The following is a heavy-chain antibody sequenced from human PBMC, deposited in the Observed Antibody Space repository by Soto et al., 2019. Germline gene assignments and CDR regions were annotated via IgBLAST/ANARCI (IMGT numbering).Heavy chain of an antibody. CDR2: TYHSGST. V-gene: IGHV4-39*01. D-gene: IGHD3-16*01. CDR1: GVSISSSSYY. CDR3: ARQTGGFGYYFDY. J-gene: IGHJ4*02. Sequence: QLQLQESGPGLVKPSETLSLTCTVSGVSISSSSYYWGWIRQPPGKELEWIGATYHSGSTYYHPSLKMRVTISVDTYKTQCSLRLTSLTAADTAVYLCARQTGGFGYYFDYWGQGTLVTVSS.